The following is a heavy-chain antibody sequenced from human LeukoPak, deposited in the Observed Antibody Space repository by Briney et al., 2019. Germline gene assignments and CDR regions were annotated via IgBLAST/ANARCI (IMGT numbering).Heavy chain of an antibody. CDR2: IYYSGST. V-gene: IGHV4-39*01. J-gene: IGHJ4*02. CDR1: GGSISSYY. Sequence: SETLSLTCTVSGGSISSYYWSWIRQPPGKGLEWIGSIYYSGSTYYNPSLKSRVTISVDTSKNQFSLKLSSVTAADTAVCYCARLSSDSSGYFVRDYWGQGTLVTVSS. CDR3: ARLSSDSSGYFVRDY. D-gene: IGHD3-22*01.